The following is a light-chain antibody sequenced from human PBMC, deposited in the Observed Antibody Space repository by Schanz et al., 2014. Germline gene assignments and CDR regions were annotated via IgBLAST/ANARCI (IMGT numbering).Light chain of an antibody. CDR2: DVS. CDR3: TSYTTSSTWV. CDR1: SNDVGGYNY. Sequence: QSVLTQPASVSGSPGQSITISCTGTSNDVGGYNYVSWYQQYPHKAPKLMIYDVSNRPSGVSNRFSGSKSGNTASLTISGLQAEDEADYYCTSYTTSSTWVFGGGTKLTV. J-gene: IGLJ3*02. V-gene: IGLV2-14*01.